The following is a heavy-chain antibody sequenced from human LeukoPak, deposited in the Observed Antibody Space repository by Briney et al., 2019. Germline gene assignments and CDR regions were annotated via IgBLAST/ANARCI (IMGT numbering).Heavy chain of an antibody. CDR3: AKDLRLYYYDTSGYSDY. D-gene: IGHD3-22*01. V-gene: IGHV3-23*01. Sequence: GGSLRLSCAASGFTFSSYGMSWVRQAPGKGLEWVSSISGSGGGTYYADSVKGRSTISRYNSKNTLYLRMNSLRAEDTAVYYCAKDLRLYYYDTSGYSDYWGQGTLVTVSS. J-gene: IGHJ4*02. CDR1: GFTFSSYG. CDR2: ISGSGGGT.